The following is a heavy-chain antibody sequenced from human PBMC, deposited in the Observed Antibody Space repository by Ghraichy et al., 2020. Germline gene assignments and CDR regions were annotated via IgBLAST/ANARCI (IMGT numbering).Heavy chain of an antibody. CDR2: ISYDGSNK. D-gene: IGHD3-22*01. V-gene: IGHV3-30*04. CDR1: GFTFSSYA. CDR3: ARGRGRIVVPRGPTHAFDI. J-gene: IGHJ3*02. Sequence: GGSLRLSCAASGFTFSSYAMHWVRQAPGKGLEWVAVISYDGSNKYYADSVKGRFTISRDNSKNTLYLQMNSLRAEDTAVYYCARGRGRIVVPRGPTHAFDIWGQGTMVTVSS.